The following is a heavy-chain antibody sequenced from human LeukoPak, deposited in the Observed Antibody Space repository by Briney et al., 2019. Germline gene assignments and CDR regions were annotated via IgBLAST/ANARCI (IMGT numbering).Heavy chain of an antibody. Sequence: QSGGSLRLSCAATGFTYSSYEMNLFRKAPGKGLERVSYISISRSTIYYADSVKGRFTISRDNAKNSLYLQMNSLRADDTAVYYCARDYYDSSGYYYPDSLAYWCRGTLVTVSS. J-gene: IGHJ4*02. V-gene: IGHV3-48*03. CDR1: GFTYSSYE. CDR2: ISISRSTI. CDR3: ARDYYDSSGYYYPDSLAY. D-gene: IGHD3-22*01.